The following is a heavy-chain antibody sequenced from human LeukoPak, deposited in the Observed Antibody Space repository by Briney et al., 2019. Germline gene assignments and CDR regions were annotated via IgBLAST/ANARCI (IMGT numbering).Heavy chain of an antibody. Sequence: GASVKVSCKASGYTFTSYGISWVRQAPGQGLEWMGWISAYNGNTNYAQNLQDRLTMTADTSTDVAYMELRSLKSDDTAIYYCARDHGGNSRYFQHWGQGTPVTVSS. CDR3: ARDHGGNSRYFQH. D-gene: IGHD4-23*01. J-gene: IGHJ1*01. V-gene: IGHV1-18*01. CDR1: GYTFTSYG. CDR2: ISAYNGNT.